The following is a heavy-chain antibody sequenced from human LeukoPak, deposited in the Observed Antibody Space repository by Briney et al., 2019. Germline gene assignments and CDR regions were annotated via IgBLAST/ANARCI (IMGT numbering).Heavy chain of an antibody. V-gene: IGHV3-73*01. CDR3: TTRRPDAFDI. J-gene: IGHJ3*02. Sequence: GGSLRLSYAASGFTFSGSAMHWVRQASGKGLEWVGRIRSKANSYATAYAASVKGRFTISRDDSKNTAYLQMSSLKTEDTAVYYCTTRRPDAFDIWGQGTMVTVSS. CDR1: GFTFSGSA. CDR2: IRSKANSYAT.